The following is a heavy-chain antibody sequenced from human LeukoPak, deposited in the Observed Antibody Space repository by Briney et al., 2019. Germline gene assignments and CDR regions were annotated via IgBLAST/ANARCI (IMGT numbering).Heavy chain of an antibody. V-gene: IGHV4-59*01. D-gene: IGHD2-2*01. CDR3: ARDSTSWKNWFDP. CDR2: IYYNGNT. Sequence: SETLSLTCTVSGGSMSGYCWSWIRQPPGKGLEWIGYIYYNGNTNYSPSLKSRVTISIDTSKNLLSLKLSSVTAADTAVYYCARDSTSWKNWFDPWGQGILVTVSS. CDR1: GGSMSGYC. J-gene: IGHJ5*02.